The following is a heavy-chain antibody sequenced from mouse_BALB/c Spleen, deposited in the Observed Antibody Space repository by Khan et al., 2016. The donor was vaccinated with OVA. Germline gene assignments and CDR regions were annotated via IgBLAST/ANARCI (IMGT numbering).Heavy chain of an antibody. CDR2: ISYSGNT. Sequence: EVKLLESGPGLVKPSQSLSLTCTVTGYSITSDYAWNWIRQFPGNELEWMGFISYSGNTNYNPSLKSRISITRDTSETQFFLQLNSVTTEDTATYYCARISGGDFDYWGQGTTLTVSS. D-gene: IGHD4-1*01. J-gene: IGHJ2*01. CDR1: GYSITSDYA. V-gene: IGHV3-2*02. CDR3: ARISGGDFDY.